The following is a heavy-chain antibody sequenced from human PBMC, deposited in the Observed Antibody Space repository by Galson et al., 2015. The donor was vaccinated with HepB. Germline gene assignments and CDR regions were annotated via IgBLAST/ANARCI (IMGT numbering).Heavy chain of an antibody. D-gene: IGHD6-19*01. J-gene: IGHJ6*03. V-gene: IGHV4-59*01. CDR2: ISDSGNT. CDR1: GGSINYYY. CDR3: AGQSREYSSGWYLGSFNYMDV. Sequence: TLSLTCTVSGGSINYYYWSWIRQSPGRGLEWIGYISDSGNTNYHPSLKSRVTISLDTSKNQFSLRLNSVTAADTAVYYCAGQSREYSSGWYLGSFNYMDVWGKGSTVTVSS.